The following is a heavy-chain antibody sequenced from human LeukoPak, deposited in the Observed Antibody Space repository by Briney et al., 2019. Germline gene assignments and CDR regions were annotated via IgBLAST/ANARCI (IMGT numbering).Heavy chain of an antibody. D-gene: IGHD6-13*01. CDR3: AREKYSSSWSYLDY. J-gene: IGHJ4*02. CDR1: GYTFTGYY. CDR2: INPNSGGT. Sequence: SVKVSCKASGYTFTGYYMHWVRQAPGQGLEWMGRINPNSGGTNYAQKFQGRVTMTRDTSISTAYMELSRLRSDDTAVYYCAREKYSSSWSYLDYWGQGTLVTVSS. V-gene: IGHV1-2*06.